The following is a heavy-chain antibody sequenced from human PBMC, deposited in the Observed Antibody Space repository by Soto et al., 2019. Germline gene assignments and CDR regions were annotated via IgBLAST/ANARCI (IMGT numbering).Heavy chain of an antibody. V-gene: IGHV3-48*03. CDR1: GFTFSSYE. J-gene: IGHJ6*02. CDR2: IGTSGKTI. Sequence: EVQLVESGGGLVQAGGSLRLFCAVSGFTFSSYEMNWVRQAPGKGLEWVSYIGTSGKTIYYADSVRGRFTISRDNAKNSLYLHMNSLRAEVTAVYFRARDPAIYSGKFDYGLDVWGRGTTVTVSS. D-gene: IGHD4-4*01. CDR3: ARDPAIYSGKFDYGLDV.